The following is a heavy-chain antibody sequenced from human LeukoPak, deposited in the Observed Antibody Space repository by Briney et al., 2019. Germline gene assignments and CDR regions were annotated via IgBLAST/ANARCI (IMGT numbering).Heavy chain of an antibody. CDR3: ARGALTGYYYDTSGYYYVY. V-gene: IGHV1-2*02. D-gene: IGHD3-22*01. CDR2: INPNSGVT. Sequence: ASVKVSCKASGYTFTDYYMHWGRQAPGQGLEWMGWINPNSGVTNYAQKFQDRVTLTRDTSISTAYMELSRLRSDDTAVYYCARGALTGYYYDTSGYYYVYWGQGTLVTVSS. J-gene: IGHJ4*02. CDR1: GYTFTDYY.